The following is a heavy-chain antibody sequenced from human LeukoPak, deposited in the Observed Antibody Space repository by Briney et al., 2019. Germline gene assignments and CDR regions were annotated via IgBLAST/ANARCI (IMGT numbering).Heavy chain of an antibody. D-gene: IGHD3-10*01. CDR2: IKQDGSET. Sequence: GGSLRLSCAASGFTFSRYWMSWIRQAPGQGLEWVATIKQDGSETYYVDSVKGRFTISRDNAKNSLHLQMNSLRAEDAAVFYCARMDYYTSGTYTYPNFDYWGQGTLVTVSS. J-gene: IGHJ4*02. CDR1: GFTFSRYW. CDR3: ARMDYYTSGTYTYPNFDY. V-gene: IGHV3-7*03.